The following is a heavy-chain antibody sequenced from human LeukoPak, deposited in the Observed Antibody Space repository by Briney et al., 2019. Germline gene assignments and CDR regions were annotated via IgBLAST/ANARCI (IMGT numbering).Heavy chain of an antibody. Sequence: GGSLRLSCATPGFTFSSYAMSWVRQAPGKGLEWVSSISGGGANTHYADSVKGRFTISGDYSKNTLNLQMNSLRAEDTAVYYCAKSGRVFDTSGYYWFPNWGQGILVTVSS. J-gene: IGHJ4*02. V-gene: IGHV3-23*01. D-gene: IGHD3-22*01. CDR1: GFTFSSYA. CDR2: ISGGGANT. CDR3: AKSGRVFDTSGYYWFPN.